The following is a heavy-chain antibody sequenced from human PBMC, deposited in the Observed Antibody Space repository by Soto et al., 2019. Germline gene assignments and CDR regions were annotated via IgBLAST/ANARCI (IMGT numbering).Heavy chain of an antibody. J-gene: IGHJ4*02. D-gene: IGHD2-8*01. CDR2: ISNYDNT. Sequence: EVRLEESGGGLVTPGGSLRLSCAASGFTVNTFNMNWVRQAPGKGLEWVSSISNYDNTAYADSVKGRFTVSRDNAKNSLFLQMNSLRAEDTAVYYCTLYDALVFDFWGQGALVTVSS. CDR3: TLYDALVFDF. CDR1: GFTVNTFN. V-gene: IGHV3-21*01.